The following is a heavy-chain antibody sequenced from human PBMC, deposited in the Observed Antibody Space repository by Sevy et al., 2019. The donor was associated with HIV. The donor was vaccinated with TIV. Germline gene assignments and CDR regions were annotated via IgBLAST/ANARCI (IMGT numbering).Heavy chain of an antibody. CDR2: INTGGNS. V-gene: IGHV3-13*01. CDR1: GFTFRSYD. Sequence: GGSLRLSYAASGFTFRSYDMHWVRQITGKGLEWVSSINTGGNSYYPDSVRGRFTMSRENAKNSLYLQMNSLGVGDTAIYYCARAGGSSGWFAFDIWGQGTVVTVSS. D-gene: IGHD6-19*01. J-gene: IGHJ3*02. CDR3: ARAGGSSGWFAFDI.